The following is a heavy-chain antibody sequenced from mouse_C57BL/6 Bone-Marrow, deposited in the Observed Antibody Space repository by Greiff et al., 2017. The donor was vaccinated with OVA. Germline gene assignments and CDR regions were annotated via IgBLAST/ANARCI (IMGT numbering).Heavy chain of an antibody. CDR1: GFTFSSYG. CDR2: ISSGGSYT. CDR3: ARHTTVVAHYYAMDY. J-gene: IGHJ4*01. Sequence: EVMLVESGGDLVKPGGSLKLSCAASGFTFSSYGMSWVRQTPDKRLEWVATISSGGSYTYYPDSVKGRFTISRDNAKNTLYLQMSSLKSEDTAMYYCARHTTVVAHYYAMDYWGQGTSVTVSS. V-gene: IGHV5-6*01. D-gene: IGHD1-1*01.